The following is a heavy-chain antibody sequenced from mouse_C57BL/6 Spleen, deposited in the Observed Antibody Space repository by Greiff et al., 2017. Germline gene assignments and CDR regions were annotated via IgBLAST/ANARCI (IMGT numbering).Heavy chain of an antibody. V-gene: IGHV1-42*01. Sequence: VQLQQSGPELVKPGASVKISCKASGYSFTGYYMNWVKQSPEKSLEWIGEINPSTGGTTYNQKFKAKATLTVDKSSSTAYMQLKSLTSEDSAVYYCARFDGYGFAYWGQGTLVTVSA. CDR3: ARFDGYGFAY. J-gene: IGHJ3*01. CDR1: GYSFTGYY. CDR2: INPSTGGT. D-gene: IGHD2-3*01.